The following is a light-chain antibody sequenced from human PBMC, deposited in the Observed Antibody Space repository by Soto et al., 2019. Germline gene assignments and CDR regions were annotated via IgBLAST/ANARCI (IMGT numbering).Light chain of an antibody. J-gene: IGKJ5*01. CDR3: QQFNTSPIT. CDR1: QDIRGA. CDR2: DVS. V-gene: IGKV1-13*02. Sequence: AIQLTQSPSSLSASVGDRVTITCRASQDIRGALAWYQQKPGKPPKLLIFDVSSLQSGVPSRFSGSGSVTDFSLTISTLQPEHFATYYCQQFNTSPITFGQGPRLEIK.